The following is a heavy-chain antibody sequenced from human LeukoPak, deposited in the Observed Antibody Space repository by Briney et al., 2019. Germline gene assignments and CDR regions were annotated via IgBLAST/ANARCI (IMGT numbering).Heavy chain of an antibody. V-gene: IGHV3-30*03. CDR1: GFTFSSSA. J-gene: IGHJ3*02. CDR2: ISYDESNK. CDR3: ARDPPYGLNAFDI. Sequence: GRSLRLSCAASGFTFSSSAMHWVRQAPGKGLEWVAVISYDESNKYYADSVKGRFTISRDNSKNTLYLQMNSLRAEDTAVYYCARDPPYGLNAFDIWGQGTMVTVSS. D-gene: IGHD4-17*01.